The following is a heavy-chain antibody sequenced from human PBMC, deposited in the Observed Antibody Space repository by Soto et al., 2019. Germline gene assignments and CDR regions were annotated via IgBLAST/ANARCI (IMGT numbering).Heavy chain of an antibody. Sequence: EVQLVESGGGLVKPGGSLRLSCVASGFTFTNALMTWVRQAPGKGLEWVGRVKSKTDGGTTDYGAPVKGRFTISRDDLESTLYLQMSSLKIEDTAVYYCPTGFPGRDYWGQGTLVTVSS. CDR2: VKSKTDGGTT. D-gene: IGHD3-10*01. CDR3: PTGFPGRDY. V-gene: IGHV3-15*01. J-gene: IGHJ4*02. CDR1: GFTFTNAL.